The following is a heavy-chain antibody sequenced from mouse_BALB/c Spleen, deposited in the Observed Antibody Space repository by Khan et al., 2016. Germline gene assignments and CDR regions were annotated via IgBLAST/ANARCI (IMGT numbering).Heavy chain of an antibody. CDR1: GYTFTEYM. V-gene: IGHV1-4*01. CDR2: IYPSSFYT. CDR3: SREGITTTIARGDYYAVDY. J-gene: IGHJ4*01. D-gene: IGHD1-1*01. Sequence: QVQLQQSGAELVRPGASVKMSCKASGYTFTEYMMHWVKQRPGQGLEWIGYIYPSSFYTNYNQKFKDKATLTADKSSSTAFMQLSSLTSEDSAVYYDSREGITTTIARGDYYAVDYCGRTTSTTSSS.